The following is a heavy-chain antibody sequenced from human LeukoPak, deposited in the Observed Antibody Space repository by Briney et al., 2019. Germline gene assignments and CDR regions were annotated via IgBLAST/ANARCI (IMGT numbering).Heavy chain of an antibody. V-gene: IGHV4-4*07. Sequence: SETLSLTCSVSGASVGASVSDYYWTWVRQPAGKGLEWIGRISITGSTDYNPSLQGRAALSVDTSKNEFYLTLRSVTAADTAIYFCVRSLGPAPGWPFDPWGRGTLITVPP. D-gene: IGHD3-16*01. J-gene: IGHJ2*01. CDR2: ISITGST. CDR3: VRSLGPAPGWPFDP. CDR1: GASVGASVSDYY.